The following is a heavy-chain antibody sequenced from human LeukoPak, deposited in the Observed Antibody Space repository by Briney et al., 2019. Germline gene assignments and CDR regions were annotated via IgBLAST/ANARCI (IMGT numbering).Heavy chain of an antibody. CDR1: GFTFGDYA. CDR2: IRSKAYGGTT. D-gene: IGHD2-2*01. Sequence: GGSLRLSCTASGFTFGDYAMSWFRQAPGKGLEWVGFIRSKAYGGTTEYAASVKGRFTISRDDSKSIAYLQMNSLKTEDTAVYYCTRGSWRCSSTSCSDYWGQGTLVTVSS. J-gene: IGHJ4*02. V-gene: IGHV3-49*03. CDR3: TRGSWRCSSTSCSDY.